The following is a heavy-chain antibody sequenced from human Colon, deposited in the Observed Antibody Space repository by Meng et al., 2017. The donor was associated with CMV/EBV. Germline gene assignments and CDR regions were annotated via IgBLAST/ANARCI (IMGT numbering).Heavy chain of an antibody. Sequence: VKVSCKASGGTFSSYAISWVRQAPGQGLEWMGGIIPIFGTANYAQKFQGRVTITTDESTSTAYMELSSLRSEDTAVYYCARYGSGSYAGSLWGQGTMVTVSS. D-gene: IGHD3-10*01. J-gene: IGHJ3*01. CDR2: IIPIFGTA. CDR3: ARYGSGSYAGSL. CDR1: GGTFSSYA. V-gene: IGHV1-69*05.